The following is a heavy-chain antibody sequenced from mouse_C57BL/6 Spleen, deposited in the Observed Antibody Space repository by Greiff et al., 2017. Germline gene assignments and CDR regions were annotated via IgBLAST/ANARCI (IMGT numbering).Heavy chain of an antibody. CDR3: ARSPIYYDYDGGGYAMDY. CDR2: IRNKANGYTT. D-gene: IGHD2-4*01. CDR1: GFTFTDYY. Sequence: EVKLVESGGGLVQPGGSLSLSCAASGFTFTDYYMSWVRQPPGKALEWLGFIRNKANGYTTEYSASVKGRFTISRDNSQSILYLQMNALRAEDSATYYCARSPIYYDYDGGGYAMDYWGQGTSVTVSS. J-gene: IGHJ4*01. V-gene: IGHV7-3*01.